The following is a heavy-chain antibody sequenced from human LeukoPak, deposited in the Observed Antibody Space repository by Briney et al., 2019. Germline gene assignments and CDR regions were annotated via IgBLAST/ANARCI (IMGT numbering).Heavy chain of an antibody. D-gene: IGHD1-26*01. J-gene: IGHJ4*02. CDR1: GFTFSSYS. CDR2: ISSSSSYI. CDR3: ARVRLGRCEDY. V-gene: IGHV3-21*01. Sequence: GGSLRLSCAASGFTFSSYSMNWVRQAPGKGLEWVSSISSSSSYIYYADSVKGRFTISRDNAKNSLYLQVNSLRAEDTAVYYCARVRLGRCEDYWGQGTLVTVSS.